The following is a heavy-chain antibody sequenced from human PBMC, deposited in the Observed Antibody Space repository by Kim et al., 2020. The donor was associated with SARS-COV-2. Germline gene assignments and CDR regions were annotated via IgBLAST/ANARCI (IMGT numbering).Heavy chain of an antibody. CDR2: INHSGST. Sequence: SETLSLTCAVYGGSFSGYYWSWIRQPPGKGLEWIGEINHSGSTNYNPSLKSRVTISVDTSKNQFSLKLSSVTAADTAVYYCARGRSTMVRGALGYWGQGTLVTVSS. CDR3: ARGRSTMVRGALGY. D-gene: IGHD3-10*01. J-gene: IGHJ4*02. V-gene: IGHV4-34*01. CDR1: GGSFSGYY.